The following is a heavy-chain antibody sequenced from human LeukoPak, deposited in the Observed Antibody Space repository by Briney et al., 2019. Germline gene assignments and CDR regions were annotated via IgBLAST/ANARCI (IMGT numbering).Heavy chain of an antibody. Sequence: GGSLRVSCAASGFTFSSYWMDWVRQAPGKGLVWVSGINSDGTMTRYAESVKCRFTNSRDNAKSTLYLQMNSLRAEDTAVYYCARVGSTDSPHAFDIWGQGTTVTVSS. J-gene: IGHJ3*02. CDR1: GFTFSSYW. CDR3: ARVGSTDSPHAFDI. D-gene: IGHD3-22*01. CDR2: INSDGTMT. V-gene: IGHV3-74*01.